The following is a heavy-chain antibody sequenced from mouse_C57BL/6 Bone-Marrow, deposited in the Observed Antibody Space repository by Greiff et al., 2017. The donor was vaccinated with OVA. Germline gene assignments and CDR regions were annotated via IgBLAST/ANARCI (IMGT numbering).Heavy chain of an antibody. Sequence: QVQLKQPGAELVRPGSSVKLSCKASGYTFTSYWMDWVKQRPGQGLEWIGNIYPSDSETHYNQKFKDKATLTVDKSSSTAYMQLSSLTSEDSAVYYCARNYGSRDYWGQGTTLTVSS. CDR1: GYTFTSYW. V-gene: IGHV1-61*01. D-gene: IGHD1-1*01. CDR3: ARNYGSRDY. CDR2: IYPSDSET. J-gene: IGHJ2*01.